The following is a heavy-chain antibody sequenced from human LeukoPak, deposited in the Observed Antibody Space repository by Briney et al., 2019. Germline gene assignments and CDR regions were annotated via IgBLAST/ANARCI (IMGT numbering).Heavy chain of an antibody. CDR3: ARGSWSIDY. V-gene: IGHV4-59*01. CDR1: GGSISSYY. J-gene: IGHJ4*02. D-gene: IGHD6-13*01. CDR2: IYYSGST. Sequence: PSETLSLTCTVSGGSISSYYWSWIRQPPGKGLEWIGYIYYSGSTNYNPSLKSRVTISVDTSKNQFSLKLSSVTAADTAVYYCARGSWSIDYWGQGTLVTVSS.